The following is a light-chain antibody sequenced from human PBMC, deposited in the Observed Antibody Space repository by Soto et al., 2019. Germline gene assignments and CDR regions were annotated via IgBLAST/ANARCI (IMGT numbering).Light chain of an antibody. CDR2: GAS. CDR1: QSVSSSY. J-gene: IGKJ1*01. Sequence: EIVLTQSPGTLSLSPGERATLSCRASQSVSSSYLAWYQQKPGQAPRPLIYGASSRAIGIPDRLSGSGSGTDFTLTISRLEPEDFAVYYCQQYGSSPWTFGQATKVEIK. V-gene: IGKV3-20*01. CDR3: QQYGSSPWT.